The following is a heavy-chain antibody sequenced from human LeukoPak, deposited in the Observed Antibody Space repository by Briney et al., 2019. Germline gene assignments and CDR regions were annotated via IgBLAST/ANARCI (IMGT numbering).Heavy chain of an antibody. Sequence: PGGSLRLSCAASGFTFSSYGMHWVRQAPGKGLEWVAFIRYDGSNKYYADSVKGRFTISRDNSKNTLYLQMNSLRAEDTAVYYCAKDYCSSTSCCRRITIFGAFDYWGQGTLVTVSS. D-gene: IGHD2-2*01. CDR1: GFTFSSYG. V-gene: IGHV3-30*02. CDR2: IRYDGSNK. J-gene: IGHJ4*02. CDR3: AKDYCSSTSCCRRITIFGAFDY.